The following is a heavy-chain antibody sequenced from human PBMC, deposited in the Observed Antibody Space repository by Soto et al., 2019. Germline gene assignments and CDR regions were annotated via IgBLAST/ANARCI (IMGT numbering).Heavy chain of an antibody. D-gene: IGHD3-9*01. J-gene: IGHJ4*02. CDR3: AREQYYDILTGYQSDY. V-gene: IGHV3-48*01. CDR1: GFTFSSYS. CDR2: ISSSSSTI. Sequence: PGGSLRLSCAASGFTFSSYSMNWVRQAPGKGLEWVSYISSSSSTIYYADSVKGRFTISRDNAKNSLYLQMNSLRAEDTAVYYCAREQYYDILTGYQSDYWGQGTLVTVSS.